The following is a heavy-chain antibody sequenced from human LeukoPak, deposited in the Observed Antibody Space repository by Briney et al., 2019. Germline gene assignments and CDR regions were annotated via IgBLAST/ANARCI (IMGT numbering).Heavy chain of an antibody. CDR1: GYSISSGYY. CDR2: IYHSGST. J-gene: IGHJ3*02. V-gene: IGHV4-38-2*02. CDR3: AREYSSSPEYAFDI. Sequence: SETLSLTCAVSGYSISSGYYWGWNRQPPGKGLEWIGSIYHSGSTYYNPSLKSRVTISVDTSKNQFSLKLSSVTAAGTAVYYCAREYSSSPEYAFDIWGQGTMVTVSS. D-gene: IGHD6-13*01.